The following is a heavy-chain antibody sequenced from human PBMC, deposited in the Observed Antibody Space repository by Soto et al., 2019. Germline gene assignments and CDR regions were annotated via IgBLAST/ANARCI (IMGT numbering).Heavy chain of an antibody. J-gene: IGHJ4*02. CDR2: MNPNSGNT. D-gene: IGHD6-19*01. Sequence: ASVKVSCKASGYTFTSYGISWVRQATGQGLEWMGWMNPNSGNTGYAQKFQGRVTMTRNTSISTAYMELSSLRSEDTAVYYCARPFKAVAGIVYWGQGTLVTVS. CDR3: ARPFKAVAGIVY. CDR1: GYTFTSYG. V-gene: IGHV1-8*02.